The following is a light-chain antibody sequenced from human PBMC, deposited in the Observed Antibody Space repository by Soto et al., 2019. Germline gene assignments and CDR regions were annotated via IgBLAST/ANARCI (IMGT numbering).Light chain of an antibody. CDR3: SSYTSSSTYF. CDR2: DVS. Sequence: QSVLTQPASVSGSPGQSITISCTGTSSDVGGYNYVSWYQQHPGKAPKLMIYDVSNRPSGVSNRFSGSKSANTASLTISGLQAEDEADYYCSSYTSSSTYFFGTGTKLTVL. V-gene: IGLV2-14*01. CDR1: SSDVGGYNY. J-gene: IGLJ1*01.